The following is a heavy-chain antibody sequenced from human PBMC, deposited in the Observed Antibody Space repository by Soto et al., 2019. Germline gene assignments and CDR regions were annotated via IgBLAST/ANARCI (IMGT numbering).Heavy chain of an antibody. V-gene: IGHV3-74*01. CDR3: ARDRSYSLDV. CDR2: INSDGSST. J-gene: IGHJ6*02. Sequence: EVQLVESGGGLLQPGGSLRLSCAVSGSTFSNDWMHWVRQAPGKGLVWVSHINSDGSSTNYADFVKGRFTIARDNAKNTAYLQMNSLRAEDTAVYYCARDRSYSLDVWGQGTTVTVSS. CDR1: GSTFSNDW.